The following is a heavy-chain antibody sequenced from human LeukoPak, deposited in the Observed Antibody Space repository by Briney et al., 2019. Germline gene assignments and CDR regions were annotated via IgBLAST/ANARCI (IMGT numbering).Heavy chain of an antibody. J-gene: IGHJ6*02. CDR3: ARDMSTVRGVVGPVGYYYYGMDV. CDR2: IYHSGST. V-gene: IGHV4-4*02. Sequence: ASETLSLTCAVSGGSISSANWWSRVRQPPGKGLEWIGEIYHSGSTNYNPSLKSRVTISVDKSKNHFSLKLNSVTAADTAVYYCARDMSTVRGVVGPVGYYYYGMDVWGQGTTVTVSS. CDR1: GGSISSANW. D-gene: IGHD3-16*01.